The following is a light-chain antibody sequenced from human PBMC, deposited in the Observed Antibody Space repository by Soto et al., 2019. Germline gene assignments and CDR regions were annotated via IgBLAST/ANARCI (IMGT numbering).Light chain of an antibody. V-gene: IGKV3-15*01. J-gene: IGKJ2*01. Sequence: EVVMTQSPATLSVFPGERVTLSCRASQSVSTSLAWYQQKPGQAPRLLIYSASTRATGIPARFSGSGSGTDFTLTISSLESEDFAVYYCQQYIHGYTFGQGTELEIK. CDR3: QQYIHGYT. CDR2: SAS. CDR1: QSVSTS.